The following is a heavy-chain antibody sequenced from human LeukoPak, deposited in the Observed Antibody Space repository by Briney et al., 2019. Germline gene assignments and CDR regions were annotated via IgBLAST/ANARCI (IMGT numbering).Heavy chain of an antibody. Sequence: PSETLSLTCAVSGGSISSGGYSWSWIRQPPGKGLEWIGYIYHSGSTYYNPSLKSRVTISVDRSKNQFSLKLSSVTAADTAVYYCARDREVWFDPWGQGTLVSVSS. CDR2: IYHSGST. CDR3: ARDREVWFDP. J-gene: IGHJ5*02. CDR1: GGSISSGGYS. V-gene: IGHV4-30-2*01.